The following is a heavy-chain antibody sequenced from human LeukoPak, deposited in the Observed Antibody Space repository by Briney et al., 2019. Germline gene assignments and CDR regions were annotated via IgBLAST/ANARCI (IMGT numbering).Heavy chain of an antibody. D-gene: IGHD3-22*01. Sequence: RGGSLRLSCAASGFTFSSYSMNWVRQAPGKGLEWVSSISSSSSYIYYADSVKGRFTISRDNAKNSLYLQMNSLRAEDTAVYYCAREGDYDSTQDYWGQGTLVTVSS. CDR1: GFTFSSYS. J-gene: IGHJ4*02. CDR3: AREGDYDSTQDY. V-gene: IGHV3-21*01. CDR2: ISSSSSYI.